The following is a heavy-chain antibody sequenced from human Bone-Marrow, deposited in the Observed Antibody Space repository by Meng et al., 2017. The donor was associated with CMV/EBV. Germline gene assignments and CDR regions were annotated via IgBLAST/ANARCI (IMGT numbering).Heavy chain of an antibody. D-gene: IGHD1-26*01. CDR2: VSSSSMYI. V-gene: IGHV3-21*01. CDR1: GFTFSSYT. J-gene: IGHJ4*02. Sequence: GGSLRLSCAASGFTFSSYTMNWVRQAPGKGLEWVSSVSSSSMYIYYADSVKGRFTISRDNAKNSVFLQMDSLGAEDTALYYCARDESVGTPIDSWGQGTLVTASS. CDR3: ARDESVGTPIDS.